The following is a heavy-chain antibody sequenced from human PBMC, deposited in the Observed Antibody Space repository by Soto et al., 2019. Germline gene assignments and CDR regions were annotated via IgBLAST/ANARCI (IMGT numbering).Heavy chain of an antibody. Sequence: EVQLVESGGGLVMPGGSLRLSRAASGFTFSTYHMNWVRQAPGKGLEWVSSINPSSSHIYYADSVRGRFTISRDNSKNSMDLHMNSLRTADAAVSDSARGYCAGGGCYLPRDAIDVWGQGTMVTVSS. CDR1: GFTFSTYH. J-gene: IGHJ3*01. V-gene: IGHV3-21*01. D-gene: IGHD2-8*02. CDR3: ARGYCAGGGCYLPRDAIDV. CDR2: INPSSSHI.